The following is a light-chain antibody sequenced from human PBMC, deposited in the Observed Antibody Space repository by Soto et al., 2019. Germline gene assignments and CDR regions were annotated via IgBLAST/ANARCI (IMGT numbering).Light chain of an antibody. V-gene: IGKV3-15*01. Sequence: GMTQSPSTLSVSPGGRATLSCRASQSVSSNLAWYQQKPGQAPRLLIYGASTRATGIPARFSGSGSGTEFTLTISSLRSEDFAVYYCQQYNNWLTWTFGQGSKVDIK. CDR3: QQYNNWLTWT. CDR2: GAS. CDR1: QSVSSN. J-gene: IGKJ1*01.